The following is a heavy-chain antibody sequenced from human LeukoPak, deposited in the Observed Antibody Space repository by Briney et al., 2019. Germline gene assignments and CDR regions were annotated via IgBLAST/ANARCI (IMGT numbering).Heavy chain of an antibody. CDR2: INHGGRT. Sequence: KASETLSLTCVVSGGSFSGYYWSWIRQPPGKGLEWIGEINHGGRTNYSPSLKSRVTISVDTSKNQFSLNLSSVTAADTAVYHCARGLELGYCSGASCYIWFDPWGQGTLVTVSS. V-gene: IGHV4-34*01. CDR1: GGSFSGYY. D-gene: IGHD2-2*02. CDR3: ARGLELGYCSGASCYIWFDP. J-gene: IGHJ5*02.